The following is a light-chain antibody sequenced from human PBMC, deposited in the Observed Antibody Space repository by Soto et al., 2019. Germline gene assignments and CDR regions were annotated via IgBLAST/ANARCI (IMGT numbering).Light chain of an antibody. CDR1: SSNIGSNT. CDR2: SNN. J-gene: IGLJ1*01. CDR3: AAWDDSLSGFYV. V-gene: IGLV1-44*01. Sequence: QAVLTQPPSASVTPGQRVTISCSGSSSNIGSNTVNWYQQLPGTAPKLLIYSNNQRPSGVPDRFSGSKSGTSASLAISGLQSEDEADYYCAAWDDSLSGFYVFGTGTKVTVL.